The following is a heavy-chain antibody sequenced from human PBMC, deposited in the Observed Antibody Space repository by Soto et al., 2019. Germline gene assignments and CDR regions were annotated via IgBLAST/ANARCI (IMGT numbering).Heavy chain of an antibody. Sequence: QVPLVQSGAEVKKPGSSVKVSCKASGGTFSSYAISWVRQAPGQGLEWMGGIIPIFGTAIYAQKFQGRVTITADESTRTAYMELRSLRSEDTAVYYCGAQTTVTTGWFDPWGQGTLVTVSS. CDR1: GGTFSSYA. V-gene: IGHV1-69*12. CDR3: GAQTTVTTGWFDP. CDR2: IIPIFGTA. D-gene: IGHD4-17*01. J-gene: IGHJ5*02.